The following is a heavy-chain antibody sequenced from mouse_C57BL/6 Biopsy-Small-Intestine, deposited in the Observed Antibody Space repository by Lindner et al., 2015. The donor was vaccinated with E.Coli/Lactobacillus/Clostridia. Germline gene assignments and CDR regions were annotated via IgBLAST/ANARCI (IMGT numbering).Heavy chain of an antibody. CDR2: IYPGGGYT. V-gene: IGHV1-63*01. D-gene: IGHD2-14*01. J-gene: IGHJ2*01. CDR1: GYTFTNYW. Sequence: VQLQESGAELVRPGTSVKMSCKASGYTFTNYWIGWAKQRPGHGLEWIGDIYPGGGYTNYNEKFKGKATFTADTSSNTAYMQLSSLTTEDSAIYYCARSGYEDYWGQGTTLTVSS. CDR3: ARSGYEDY.